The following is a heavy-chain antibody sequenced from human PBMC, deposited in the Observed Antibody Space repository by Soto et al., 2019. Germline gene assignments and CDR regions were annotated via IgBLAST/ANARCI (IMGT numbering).Heavy chain of an antibody. J-gene: IGHJ4*02. V-gene: IGHV3-9*01. CDR3: AKDGHSSGSGPLYFDY. D-gene: IGHD6-19*01. CDR2: ISWNSGSI. CDR1: GFTFDDYA. Sequence: QPGGSLRLSCAASGFTFDDYAMHWVRQAPGKGLEWVSGISWNSGSIGYADSVKGRFTISRDNAKNSLYLQMNSLRAEDTALYYCAKDGHSSGSGPLYFDYWGQGTLVTVSS.